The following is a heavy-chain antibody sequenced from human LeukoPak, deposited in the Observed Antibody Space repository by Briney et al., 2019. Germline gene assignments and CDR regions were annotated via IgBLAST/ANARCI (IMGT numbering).Heavy chain of an antibody. D-gene: IGHD1-26*01. V-gene: IGHV3-48*03. CDR1: GFTFSDYE. CDR2: ISRSGRII. CDR3: ARDPYSEGANFDF. Sequence: PGGSLRLSCAASGFTFSDYEMNWIRQTPGKGLEWISYISRSGRIIYYADSVKGRFTISRDNAKNSVYLQMSSLRVEDTAVYFCARDPYSEGANFDFWGQGTLVTVSS. J-gene: IGHJ4*02.